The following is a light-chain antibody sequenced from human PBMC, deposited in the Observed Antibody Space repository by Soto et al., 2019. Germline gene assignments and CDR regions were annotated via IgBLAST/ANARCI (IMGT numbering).Light chain of an antibody. Sequence: EIVLTQSPATLSLSPGERATLSCRASQSVSSRLAWYQQKPGQAPRLLIYDASETASGIPSRFSGGGSGTDFTLTISSLEPEDFAVYYGQQRSSWQTTFGQGTRLESK. J-gene: IGKJ5*01. CDR2: DAS. CDR3: QQRSSWQTT. V-gene: IGKV3D-11*02. CDR1: QSVSSR.